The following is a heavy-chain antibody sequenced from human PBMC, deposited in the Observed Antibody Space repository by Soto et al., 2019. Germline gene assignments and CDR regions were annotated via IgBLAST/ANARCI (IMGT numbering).Heavy chain of an antibody. CDR2: LNPRAST. Sequence: SETLSRTCAVYGGSCSGYYWSWIRQPPGMGLEWLVQLNPRASTNSPPSLNSRVPISVDTSKNQFSLKLSSVTAADTAVYYCARRISVYYDILTGYPTWGQRTLVTVSS. CDR3: ARRISVYYDILTGYPT. V-gene: IGHV4-34*01. J-gene: IGHJ5*02. CDR1: GGSCSGYY. D-gene: IGHD3-9*01.